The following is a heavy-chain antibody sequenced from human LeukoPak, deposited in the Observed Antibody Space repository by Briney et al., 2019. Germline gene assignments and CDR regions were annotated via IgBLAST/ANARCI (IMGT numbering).Heavy chain of an antibody. CDR3: ARSQYGSSWYRRFGP. V-gene: IGHV1-18*01. J-gene: IGHJ5*02. Sequence: ASVKVSCKASGYTFTDFGISWVRQAPGQGLEWMGWISAYNGNTNSAQNFQGRVTMTTDTSTSTAYMELRSLRSDDTAVYYCARSQYGSSWYRRFGPWGQGTLVTVSS. D-gene: IGHD6-13*01. CDR2: ISAYNGNT. CDR1: GYTFTDFG.